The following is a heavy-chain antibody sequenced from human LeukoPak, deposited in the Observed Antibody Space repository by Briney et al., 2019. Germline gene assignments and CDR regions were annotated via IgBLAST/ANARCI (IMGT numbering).Heavy chain of an antibody. V-gene: IGHV4-38-2*02. CDR3: ARIEDVTRGYNHAYYFDY. J-gene: IGHJ4*02. D-gene: IGHD5-18*01. CDR1: GYSISSDYY. Sequence: SETLSLTCTVSGYSISSDYYWGWIRPPPGKGLEWIGNIFHNGNTYYNPSLRSRVTMSIDTSKKQFSLKLRTATAADTAVYYCARIEDVTRGYNHAYYFDYWGQGTLVTVSS. CDR2: IFHNGNT.